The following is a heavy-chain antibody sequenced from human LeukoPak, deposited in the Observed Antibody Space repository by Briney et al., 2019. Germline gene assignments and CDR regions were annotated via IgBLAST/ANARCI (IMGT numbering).Heavy chain of an antibody. CDR3: ARGKSSSWYNYYYYYMGV. CDR1: GYTFTSYD. D-gene: IGHD6-13*01. V-gene: IGHV1-8*02. Sequence: ASVKVSCRASGYTFTSYDINWVRQATGQGLEWMGWMNPNSGNTGYAQKFQGRVTMTRNTSISTAYMELSSLRSEDTAVYYCARGKSSSWYNYYYYYMGVWGKGTTVTISS. J-gene: IGHJ6*03. CDR2: MNPNSGNT.